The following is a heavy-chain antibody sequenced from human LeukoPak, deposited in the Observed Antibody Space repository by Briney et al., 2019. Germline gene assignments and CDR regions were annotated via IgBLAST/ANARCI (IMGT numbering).Heavy chain of an antibody. Sequence: SETLSLTCTVSGGSISTYYWSWIRQPPGKGLEWIGYIYYSGSTNYNPSLKSRVTISVDTSKNQFSLKLSSVTAADTAVYYCARVYYSSSYDYWYFDLWGRGTLVTVSS. CDR2: IYYSGST. CDR3: ARVYYSSSYDYWYFDL. D-gene: IGHD6-13*01. CDR1: GGSISTYY. J-gene: IGHJ2*01. V-gene: IGHV4-59*01.